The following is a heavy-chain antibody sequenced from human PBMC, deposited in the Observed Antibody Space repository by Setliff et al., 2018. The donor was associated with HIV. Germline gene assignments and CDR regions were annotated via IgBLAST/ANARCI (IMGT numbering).Heavy chain of an antibody. CDR3: ARGPGTPQMTMV. V-gene: IGHV4-34*01. D-gene: IGHD3-10*01. J-gene: IGHJ4*02. Sequence: PSETLSLTCAVYGGSFSGYYWSWIRQPPGKGLEWIGEINHSGSTNYNPSLKSRVTISVDTSKNQFSLKLSSVTAADTAVYYCARGPGTPQMTMVRGQGSLVT. CDR1: GGSFSGYY. CDR2: INHSGST.